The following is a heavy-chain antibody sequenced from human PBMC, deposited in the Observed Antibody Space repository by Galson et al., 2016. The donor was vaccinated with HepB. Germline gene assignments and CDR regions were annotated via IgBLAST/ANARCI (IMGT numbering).Heavy chain of an antibody. CDR1: GYSFTSFD. CDR3: ARGPVTVSGHWFDP. V-gene: IGHV1-8*01. Sequence: SVKVSCKASGYSFTSFDINWVRQATGQGLEWMGWMNPNSGNTGFAQKFQGRLTMTRDTSISTAYMELSSLGSEDTAVYYCARGPVTVSGHWFDPLGQGTLVTVSS. D-gene: IGHD4-11*01. CDR2: MNPNSGNT. J-gene: IGHJ5*02.